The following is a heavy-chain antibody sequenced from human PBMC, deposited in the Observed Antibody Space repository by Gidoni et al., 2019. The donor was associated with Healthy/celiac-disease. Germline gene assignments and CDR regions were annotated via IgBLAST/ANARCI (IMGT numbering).Heavy chain of an antibody. CDR1: GGSISVYY. Sequence: QVQLQESGPGLVKPSEPPSPTRTAPGGSISVYYWSWIRHPPGQGLEWIGCIYYTGNTYYNPSLKSRVTISLDTSKNQFSLKLTSVTAADTAVYYCAGLTGTVDFWGQGTLVTVSS. D-gene: IGHD1-1*01. CDR3: AGLTGTVDF. CDR2: IYYTGNT. J-gene: IGHJ4*02. V-gene: IGHV4-59*08.